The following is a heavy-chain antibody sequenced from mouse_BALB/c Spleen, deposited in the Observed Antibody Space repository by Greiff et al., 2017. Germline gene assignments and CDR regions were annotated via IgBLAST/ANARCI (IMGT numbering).Heavy chain of an antibody. CDR3: ARGDGNYAYWYFDV. J-gene: IGHJ1*01. D-gene: IGHD2-1*01. V-gene: IGHV1-14*01. CDR2: INPYNDGT. CDR1: GYTFTSYV. Sequence: VQLQQSGPELVKPGASVKMSCKASGYTFTSYVMHWVKQKPGQGLEWIGYINPYNDGTKYNEKFKGKATLTSDKSSSTAYMELSSLTSEDSAVYYCARGDGNYAYWYFDVWGAGTTVTVSA.